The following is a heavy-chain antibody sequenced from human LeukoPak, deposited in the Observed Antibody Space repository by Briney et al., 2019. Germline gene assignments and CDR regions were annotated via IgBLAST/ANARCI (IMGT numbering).Heavy chain of an antibody. V-gene: IGHV3-53*01. D-gene: IGHD5-18*01. J-gene: IGHJ4*02. CDR1: GLTVSSNY. CDR2: IYSGGST. Sequence: GGSLRLSCTASGLTVSSNYMSWVRQAPGKGLEWVSVIYSGGSTYYADSVKGRFTISRDNSKNTLYLQMNSLRAEDTAVYYYAKGGIHSYGRFDYWGQGTLVTVSS. CDR3: AKGGIHSYGRFDY.